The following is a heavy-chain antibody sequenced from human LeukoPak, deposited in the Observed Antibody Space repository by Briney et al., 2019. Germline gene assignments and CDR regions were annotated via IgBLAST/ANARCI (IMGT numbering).Heavy chain of an antibody. Sequence: ASVKVSCKASGYTFTSYGISWVRQAPGQGLEWMGWISAYNGNTNYAQKLQGRVTMTTDTSTSTAYMELRSLRSDAAAVYYCARSSDSGSYFDYWGQGTLVTVSS. CDR1: GYTFTSYG. CDR3: ARSSDSGSYFDY. J-gene: IGHJ4*02. D-gene: IGHD1-26*01. CDR2: ISAYNGNT. V-gene: IGHV1-18*01.